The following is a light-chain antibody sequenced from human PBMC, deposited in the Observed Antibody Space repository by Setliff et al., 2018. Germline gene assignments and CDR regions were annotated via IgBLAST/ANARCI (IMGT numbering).Light chain of an antibody. V-gene: IGLV2-8*01. J-gene: IGLJ1*01. CDR3: SAYAGSNNWGV. CDR1: SSDVGAYDY. Sequence: QSALAQPPSASGSPGQSVTISCTGTSSDVGAYDYVSWYQQHPGKAPKLMLYKVTERPSGVPDRFSGSKSGSTASLTVSGLQADDEADYYCSAYAGSNNWGVFGTGTRSPS. CDR2: KVT.